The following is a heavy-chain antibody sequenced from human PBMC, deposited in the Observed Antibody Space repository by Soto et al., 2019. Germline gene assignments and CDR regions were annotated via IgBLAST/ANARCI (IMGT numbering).Heavy chain of an antibody. D-gene: IGHD7-27*01. CDR1: GFTFSSYA. V-gene: IGHV3-23*01. CDR2: SSANGGST. CDR3: AKGGTGEGYFDN. J-gene: IGHJ4*02. Sequence: ELRLLEAGGFLVQPGWSLRLSCVDSGFTFSSYAMSWVRKATGKGLEWVSASSANGGSTDYADSVKGRLTIARDNSKNTVDQQMNRLRAEDTAGYDCAKGGTGEGYFDNWGQGTQVTVSS.